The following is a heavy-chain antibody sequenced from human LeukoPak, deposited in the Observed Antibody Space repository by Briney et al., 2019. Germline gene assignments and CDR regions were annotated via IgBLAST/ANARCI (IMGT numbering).Heavy chain of an antibody. Sequence: GGSLRLSCAASGFTFSSYAMSWVRQAPGKGLEWVSAISGSGGSTYYADSVKGRFTISRDNSKDTLYLQMNSLRAEDTAVYYCAKHRGAKRITMVRGAVDAFDIWGQGTMVTVSP. CDR1: GFTFSSYA. CDR3: AKHRGAKRITMVRGAVDAFDI. D-gene: IGHD3-10*01. V-gene: IGHV3-23*01. J-gene: IGHJ3*02. CDR2: ISGSGGST.